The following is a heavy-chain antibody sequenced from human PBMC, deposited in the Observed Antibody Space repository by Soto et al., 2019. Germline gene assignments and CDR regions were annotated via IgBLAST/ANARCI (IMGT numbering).Heavy chain of an antibody. CDR2: IYYSRST. CDR3: ASGSGSYYSWFDP. Sequence: PSETLSLTCTVSGGCISSGGYYWSWIRQHPGKGLEWIGYIYYSRSTYYNPSLKSRVTISVDTSKDQFSLKLSSVTAADTAVYYCASGSGSYYSWFDPWGQGTLVTVSS. D-gene: IGHD3-10*01. CDR1: GGCISSGGYY. V-gene: IGHV4-31*03. J-gene: IGHJ5*02.